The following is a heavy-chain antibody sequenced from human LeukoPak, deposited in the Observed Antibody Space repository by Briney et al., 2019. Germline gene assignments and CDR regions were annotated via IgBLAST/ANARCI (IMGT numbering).Heavy chain of an antibody. Sequence: GASVKVSCKASGYTFTSYAMQWVRQAPGQRLEWMGWIKAGNGKTEYSQKFQGGVTMTRDTSASTAYMELSNLRSEDTAVYFCARDGGGVTIQYHFDYWGQGTLVTVSS. CDR1: GYTFTSYA. CDR2: IKAGNGKT. CDR3: ARDGGGVTIQYHFDY. D-gene: IGHD4-17*01. V-gene: IGHV1-3*01. J-gene: IGHJ4*02.